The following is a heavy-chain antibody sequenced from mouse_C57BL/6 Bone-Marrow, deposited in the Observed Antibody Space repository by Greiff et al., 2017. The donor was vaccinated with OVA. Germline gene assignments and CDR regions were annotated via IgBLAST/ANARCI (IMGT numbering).Heavy chain of an antibody. CDR2: IWSGGST. Sequence: QVQLQQSGPGLVQPSQSLSITCTVSGFSFTSYGVHWVRQSPGKGLEWLGVIWSGGSTDYNAAFISRLSISKDKCTSKVFFKKNSLQADDPVIYYCARNMRMYYGTRGYFDVWGTGTTVTVSS. J-gene: IGHJ1*03. CDR1: GFSFTSYG. V-gene: IGHV2-2*01. CDR3: ARNMRMYYGTRGYFDV. D-gene: IGHD1-1*01.